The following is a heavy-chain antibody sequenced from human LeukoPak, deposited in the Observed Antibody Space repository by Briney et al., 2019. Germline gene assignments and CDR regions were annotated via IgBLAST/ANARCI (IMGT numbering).Heavy chain of an antibody. V-gene: IGHV1-18*01. CDR3: ARDRGGGTSYYYYMDV. D-gene: IGHD3-10*01. CDR1: GYTFTSYG. Sequence: GASVKVSCKASGYTFTSYGISWVRQAPGQGLEWMGWISAYNGNTNYAQKLQGRVTMTTDTSTSTAYMELRSLRSDDTAVYYCARDRGGGTSYYYYMDVWGKGTTVTVSS. CDR2: ISAYNGNT. J-gene: IGHJ6*03.